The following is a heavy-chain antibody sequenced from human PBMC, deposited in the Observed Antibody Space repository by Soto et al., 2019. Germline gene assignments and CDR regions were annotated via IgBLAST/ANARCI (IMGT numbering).Heavy chain of an antibody. Sequence: ASVKVSCKASGYSFTDYHIHWVRQAPGQGLEWLGRINPKSGGTSTAQKFQGWVTMTTDTSISTASMELSRLRSDDTAVYYCARAQGYCSGGSCYLGDYYYGMDVWGQGITVTVSS. D-gene: IGHD2-15*01. CDR2: INPKSGGT. J-gene: IGHJ6*02. V-gene: IGHV1-2*04. CDR1: GYSFTDYH. CDR3: ARAQGYCSGGSCYLGDYYYGMDV.